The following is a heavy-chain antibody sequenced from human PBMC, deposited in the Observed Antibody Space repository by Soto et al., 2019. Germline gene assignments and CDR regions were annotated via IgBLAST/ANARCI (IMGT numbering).Heavy chain of an antibody. J-gene: IGHJ4*01. CDR1: GGSVSRGSYY. CDR2: IYYSGST. V-gene: IGHV4-61*01. D-gene: IGHD6-19*01. CDR3: ARGPIAVAGVDY. Sequence: PSETLSLTCTVSGGSVSRGSYYWSCIRRPPGKGLEWIGYIYYSGSTNYTPSLKSRATISVDTSKNQFSLKLSSVTAADTAVYYCARGPIAVAGVDYWGHGTLVTVSS.